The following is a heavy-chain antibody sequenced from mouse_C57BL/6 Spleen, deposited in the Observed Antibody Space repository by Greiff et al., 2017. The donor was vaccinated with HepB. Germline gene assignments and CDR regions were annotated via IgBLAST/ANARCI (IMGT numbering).Heavy chain of an antibody. D-gene: IGHD1-1*01. CDR2: INPGSGGT. CDR1: GYAFTNYL. V-gene: IGHV1-54*01. Sequence: QVQLQQSGAELVRPGTSVKVSCKASGYAFTNYLIEWVKQRPGQGLEWIGVINPGSGGTNYNEKFKGKATLTADKSSSTAYMQLSSLTSEDSAVYFCARSPGSSAMDYWGQGTSVTVSS. CDR3: ARSPGSSAMDY. J-gene: IGHJ4*01.